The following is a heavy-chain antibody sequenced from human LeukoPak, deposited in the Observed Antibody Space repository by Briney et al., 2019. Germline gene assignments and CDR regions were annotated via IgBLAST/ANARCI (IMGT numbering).Heavy chain of an antibody. CDR1: GFTFSSYW. J-gene: IGHJ4*02. V-gene: IGHV3-74*01. Sequence: PGGSLRLSCAASGFTFSSYWMHWVRQAPGKGLVWVSRISSDGSSTSYADSVKGRFTIFRDNAKNTLYLQMNSLRAEDTAVYYCATSRTFDYWGQGTLVTVSS. CDR2: ISSDGSST. CDR3: ATSRTFDY.